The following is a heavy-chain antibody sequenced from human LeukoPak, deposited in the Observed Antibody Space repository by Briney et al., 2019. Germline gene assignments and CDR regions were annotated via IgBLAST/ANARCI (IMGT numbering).Heavy chain of an antibody. Sequence: GGSLRLSCAASGFTVSSNYMSWVRQAPGKGLEWVSVIYSGGSTYYADSVKGRFTISRDNSKSTLYIQMKSLRAEDTAVYFCARETYYSSGNVYNRIDYWGQGTLVTVSS. CDR3: ARETYYSSGNVYNRIDY. V-gene: IGHV3-53*01. D-gene: IGHD3-10*01. CDR2: IYSGGST. CDR1: GFTVSSNY. J-gene: IGHJ4*02.